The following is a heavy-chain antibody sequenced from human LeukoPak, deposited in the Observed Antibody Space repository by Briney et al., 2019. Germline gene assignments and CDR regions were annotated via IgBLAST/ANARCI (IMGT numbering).Heavy chain of an antibody. D-gene: IGHD1-26*01. J-gene: IGHJ4*02. CDR3: ARSRRRELLGTYFDY. Sequence: GGSLRLSCAASGFTFISFAMSWVRQAPGKGLEWVSSISGSGGSTYYADSVKGRFTISRDNSKNTLYLQMNSLRPEDTAVYYCARSRRRELLGTYFDYWGQGTLVTVSS. CDR2: ISGSGGST. V-gene: IGHV3-23*01. CDR1: GFTFISFA.